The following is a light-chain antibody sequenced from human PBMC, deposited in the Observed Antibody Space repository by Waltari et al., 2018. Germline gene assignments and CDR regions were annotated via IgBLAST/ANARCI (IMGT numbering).Light chain of an antibody. V-gene: IGKV1-39*01. J-gene: IGKJ2*01. Sequence: DIQLTQSPPSLSASVGYTVTITCRASNNIETDLNWYQVKPGKAPKVLIYDASTLKGGVPSRFSGSGLATDFTLTITNVQPEDFATYYCQETDVMPYTFGQGTKLEIK. CDR1: NNIETD. CDR3: QETDVMPYT. CDR2: DAS.